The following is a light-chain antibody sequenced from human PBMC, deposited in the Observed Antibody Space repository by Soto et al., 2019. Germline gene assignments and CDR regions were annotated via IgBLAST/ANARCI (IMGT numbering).Light chain of an antibody. CDR3: QSSDSILSGSV. V-gene: IGLV1-40*01. Sequence: QPVLTQPPSVSGAPGQRVSISCTGSSSNNGAGYDVHWYQQLPGTAPKLLIYGNSNRPSGVPDRFSGSKSGTSASLAITGLHAEDEADYYCQSSDSILSGSVFGGGTKLTVL. J-gene: IGLJ2*01. CDR1: SSNNGAGYD. CDR2: GNS.